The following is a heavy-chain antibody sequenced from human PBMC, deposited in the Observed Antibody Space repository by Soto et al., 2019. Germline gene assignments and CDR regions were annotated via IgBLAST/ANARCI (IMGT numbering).Heavy chain of an antibody. V-gene: IGHV1-69*02. CDR1: GDTFTFYS. D-gene: IGHD3-10*01. J-gene: IGHJ4*02. Sequence: QVQLVQSGAEVKRPGSSVKVSCKASGDTFTFYSINWVRQAPGLGLEWMGRINPILSMSNYAQRFQGRVTMTADKSTSTAYMELSSRRSEDTAIYYCASSYGSGYRAFDSWGQGALVTVSS. CDR2: INPILSMS. CDR3: ASSYGSGYRAFDS.